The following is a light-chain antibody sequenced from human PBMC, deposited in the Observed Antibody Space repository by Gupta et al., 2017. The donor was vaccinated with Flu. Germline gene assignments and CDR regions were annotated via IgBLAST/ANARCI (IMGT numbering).Light chain of an antibody. CDR1: SSNIGNNY. CDR2: ENN. V-gene: IGLV1-51*02. J-gene: IGLJ3*02. CDR3: GTWDSSLSANWV. Sequence: VTISCSGSSSNIGNNYVSWYQQFPGTAPKLLIYENNKRPSGIPDRFSGSKSGTSATLGITGLQTGDEADYYCGTWDSSLSANWVFGGGTKLTVL.